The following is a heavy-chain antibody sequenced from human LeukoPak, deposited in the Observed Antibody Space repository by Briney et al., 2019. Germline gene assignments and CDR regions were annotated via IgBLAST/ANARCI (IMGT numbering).Heavy chain of an antibody. CDR2: INSDGSST. CDR3: ARVIGYCSGGSCFNWFDP. D-gene: IGHD2-15*01. CDR1: GFTFSSYW. Sequence: GGSLRLSCAASGFTFSSYWMHWVRQAPGKGLVWVSRINSDGSSTSYADSVKGRFTISRDNAKNTLYLQINSLRAEDTAVYYCARVIGYCSGGSCFNWFDPWGQGTLVTVSS. J-gene: IGHJ5*02. V-gene: IGHV3-74*01.